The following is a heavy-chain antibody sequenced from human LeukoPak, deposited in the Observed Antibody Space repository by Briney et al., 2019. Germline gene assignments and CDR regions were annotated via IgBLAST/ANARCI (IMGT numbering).Heavy chain of an antibody. CDR2: ISAYNGNT. CDR3: ARDLPLYGSGSYYRPLDY. V-gene: IGHV1-18*01. CDR1: GYTFTDFY. D-gene: IGHD3-10*01. J-gene: IGHJ4*02. Sequence: ASVKVSCKASGYTFTDFYIHWVRQAPGQGLEWMGWISAYNGNTNYAQKLQGRVTMTTDTSTSAAYMELRSLRSDDTAVYYCARDLPLYGSGSYYRPLDYWGQGTLVTVSS.